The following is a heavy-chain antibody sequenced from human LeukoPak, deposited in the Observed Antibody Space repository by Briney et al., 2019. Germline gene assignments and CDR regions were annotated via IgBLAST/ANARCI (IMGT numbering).Heavy chain of an antibody. J-gene: IGHJ4*02. Sequence: GGSLRLSCAASGFTFSSYAMSWVRQAPGRGLEWVSAISGSGGSTYYADSVKGRFTISRDNSKNTLYLQMNSLRAEDTAVYYCAKDTGGDGYNYDYWGQGTLVTVSS. V-gene: IGHV3-23*01. D-gene: IGHD5-24*01. CDR3: AKDTGGDGYNYDY. CDR1: GFTFSSYA. CDR2: ISGSGGST.